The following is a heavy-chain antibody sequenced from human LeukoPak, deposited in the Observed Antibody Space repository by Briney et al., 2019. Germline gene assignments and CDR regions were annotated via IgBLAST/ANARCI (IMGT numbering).Heavy chain of an antibody. D-gene: IGHD5-18*01. CDR2: ISSSSSYI. V-gene: IGHV3-21*01. CDR1: GFTFSSYS. Sequence: GGSLRLSCAASGFTFSSYSMNWVRQAPGKGLEWVSSISSSSSYIYYADSVKGRFTISRDNAKNSLYLQMNSLRAEDTAVYYCARESSGADSYGDYWGQGTLVTVSS. CDR3: ARESSGADSYGDY. J-gene: IGHJ4*02.